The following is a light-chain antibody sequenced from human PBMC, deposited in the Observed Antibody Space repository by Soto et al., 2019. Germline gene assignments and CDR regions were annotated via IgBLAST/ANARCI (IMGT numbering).Light chain of an antibody. CDR1: QSVTSSN. CDR3: QQYGSLPYT. V-gene: IGKV3-20*01. J-gene: IGKJ2*01. CDR2: GAS. Sequence: EIVLTQSPGTLSLSPGERATLSCRASQSVTSSNLAWYQQKPGQAPRLLIYGASSRATGIPDRFSGSGSGTDFILTISRLEPEDFAVYVCQQYGSLPYTFGQGTRLEIK.